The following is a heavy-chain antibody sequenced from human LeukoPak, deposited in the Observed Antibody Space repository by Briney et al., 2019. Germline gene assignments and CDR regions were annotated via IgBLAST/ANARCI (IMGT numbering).Heavy chain of an antibody. V-gene: IGHV3-23*01. Sequence: GGSLRLSCVGSGFTSIAYALTWARQAPGKGLEWVSGISGGGVTTYYADSAKGRFTISRDNSKNTLYLQMNSLRADDTAIYYCARNQQLGGHSYYYYGMDVWGQGTTVTVSS. CDR2: ISGGGVTT. J-gene: IGHJ6*02. CDR3: ARNQQLGGHSYYYYGMDV. CDR1: GFTSIAYA. D-gene: IGHD3-16*01.